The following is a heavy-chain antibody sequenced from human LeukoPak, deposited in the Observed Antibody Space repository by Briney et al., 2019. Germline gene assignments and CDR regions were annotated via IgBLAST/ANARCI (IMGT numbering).Heavy chain of an antibody. CDR1: GYTFTKYD. J-gene: IGHJ4*02. Sequence: AAVTVSYKASGYTFTKYDINGVGQAAGRGREGVGWMNPNSGNTGYAQKFQGRVTMTRNTSISTAYLELSSLRSEDTAVYYCARFWSGYYNIFDYWGQGTLVTVSS. D-gene: IGHD3-3*01. CDR3: ARFWSGYYNIFDY. V-gene: IGHV1-8*01. CDR2: MNPNSGNT.